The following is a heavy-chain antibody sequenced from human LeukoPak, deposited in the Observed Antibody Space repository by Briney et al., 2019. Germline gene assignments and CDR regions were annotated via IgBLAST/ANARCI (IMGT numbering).Heavy chain of an antibody. J-gene: IGHJ4*02. D-gene: IGHD3-22*01. CDR1: GFTFSSYA. Sequence: GGSLRLSCAASGFTFSSYAMSWVRQAPGKGLEWFSGISGSGDNTYYADSVKGRFTISRDNSKNTLYVQVNSLGTEDTAAFYCAKGSYYDSSGSFYFDYWGQGTLVTVSS. V-gene: IGHV3-23*01. CDR2: ISGSGDNT. CDR3: AKGSYYDSSGSFYFDY.